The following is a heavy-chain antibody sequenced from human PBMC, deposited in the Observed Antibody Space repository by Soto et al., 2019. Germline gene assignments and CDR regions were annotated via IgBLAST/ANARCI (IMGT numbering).Heavy chain of an antibody. CDR3: ARYCYSCDCRHLYYFDY. Sequence: PSETLSPTSPVSGGSVSTGLTYWSWIRETPGKGLEWFGNVYFTATTIYNPSLKSRITMSVDTYKAQFYLKLTSVTAADTAVCYCARYCYSCDCRHLYYFDYWGLGTLVTVSS. D-gene: IGHD3-16*02. CDR1: GGSVSTGLTY. J-gene: IGHJ4*02. V-gene: IGHV4-61*01. CDR2: VYFTATT.